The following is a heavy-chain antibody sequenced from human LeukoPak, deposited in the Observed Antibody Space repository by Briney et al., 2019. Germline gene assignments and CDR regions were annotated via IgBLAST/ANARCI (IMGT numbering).Heavy chain of an antibody. D-gene: IGHD2-8*01. CDR1: GGSISSYY. Sequence: SETLSLTCTVSGGSISSYYWSWIRQPAGKGLEWIGRIYTSGSTNYNPSLKSRVAISVDTSKNQFSLKLSSVTAADTAVYYCARTPEGYCTNGVCLDFDYWGQGTLVTVSS. CDR3: ARTPEGYCTNGVCLDFDY. J-gene: IGHJ4*02. CDR2: IYTSGST. V-gene: IGHV4-4*07.